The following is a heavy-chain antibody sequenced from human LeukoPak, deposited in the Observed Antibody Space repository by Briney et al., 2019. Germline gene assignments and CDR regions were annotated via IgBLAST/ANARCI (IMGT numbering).Heavy chain of an antibody. Sequence: PGGSLRLSCAASGFTFDDYGMSWVRQAPGKGLEWVSGINWNGGSTGYADSVKGRFTISRDNAKNSLYLQMNSLRAEDTALYHCARGVYGSGSYYIQLGYWGQGTLVTVSS. CDR2: INWNGGST. CDR3: ARGVYGSGSYYIQLGY. J-gene: IGHJ4*02. V-gene: IGHV3-20*01. D-gene: IGHD3-10*01. CDR1: GFTFDDYG.